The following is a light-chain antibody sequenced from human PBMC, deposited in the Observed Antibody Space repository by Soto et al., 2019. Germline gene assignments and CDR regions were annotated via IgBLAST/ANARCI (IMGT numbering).Light chain of an antibody. CDR1: QSVSSN. J-gene: IGKJ1*01. CDR3: QQDNNWPRT. Sequence: EIVMTQSPAPLSLSPGERATLSCRASQSVSSNLAWYQQKPGQAPRLLIYGASTRATGIPARFSGSGSGTEFTLTISSLQSEDFAVYYCQQDNNWPRTFGQGTKVDIK. V-gene: IGKV3-15*01. CDR2: GAS.